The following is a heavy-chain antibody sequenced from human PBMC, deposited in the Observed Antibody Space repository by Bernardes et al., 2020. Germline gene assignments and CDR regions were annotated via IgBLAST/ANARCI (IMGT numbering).Heavy chain of an antibody. D-gene: IGHD5-12*01. Sequence: SGSTLLKPTQTLTLTCPFSLFSLSPSGVGVGWIRQPPGKALEWLALIYWDDDKRYSPSLKSRLTITKDTSKNQVVLTMTNMDPVDTATYYCAHRDSWGLRFSYDYWGQGTLVTVSS. J-gene: IGHJ4*02. CDR3: AHRDSWGLRFSYDY. V-gene: IGHV2-5*02. CDR2: IYWDDDK. CDR1: LFSLSPSGVG.